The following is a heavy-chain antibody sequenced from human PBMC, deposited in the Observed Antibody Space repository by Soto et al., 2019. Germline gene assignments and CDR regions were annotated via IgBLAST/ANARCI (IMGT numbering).Heavy chain of an antibody. D-gene: IGHD3-10*01. Sequence: GGSLRLSCAASGFTFSSYGMHWVRQAPGKGLEWVAVIWYDGSNKYYADSVKGRFTISRDNPKNTLYLQMNSLRAEDTAVYYCARADGRIGGYYYYGMDAWGQGTTVTVYS. J-gene: IGHJ6*02. CDR1: GFTFSSYG. V-gene: IGHV3-33*01. CDR2: IWYDGSNK. CDR3: ARADGRIGGYYYYGMDA.